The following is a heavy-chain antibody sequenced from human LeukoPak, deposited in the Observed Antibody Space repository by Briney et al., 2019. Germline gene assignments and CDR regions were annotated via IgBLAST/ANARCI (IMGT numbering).Heavy chain of an antibody. CDR1: GYSISNGYY. D-gene: IGHD1-26*01. CDR2: IYHTGST. J-gene: IGHJ5*02. CDR3: ARQAVMGATRWFDP. Sequence: SETLSLTCTVSGYSISNGYYWGWIRQPPGKGLEWIGSIYHTGSTYYNPSLKSRVTISVDTSKNQFSLKLSSVTAADSAVYYCARQAVMGATRWFDPWGQGTLVTVSS. V-gene: IGHV4-38-2*02.